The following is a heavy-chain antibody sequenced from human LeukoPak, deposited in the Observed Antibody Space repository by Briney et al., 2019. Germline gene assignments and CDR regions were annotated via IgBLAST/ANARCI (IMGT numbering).Heavy chain of an antibody. V-gene: IGHV5-51*01. CDR3: ARRGGGNTGGFYFDY. Sequence: GESLKISCRGSGYHFNTYWIGWVRQMPEKGLEWMGIVYPEDSDTRYSSSFEGQVTVSVDKSINTAYLQWTSLKASDTAIYYCARRGGGNTGGFYFDYWGQGSLVTVSS. CDR1: GYHFNTYW. J-gene: IGHJ4*02. CDR2: VYPEDSDT. D-gene: IGHD5-18*01.